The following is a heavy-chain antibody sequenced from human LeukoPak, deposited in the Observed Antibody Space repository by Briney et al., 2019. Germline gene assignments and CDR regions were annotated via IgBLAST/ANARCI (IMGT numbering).Heavy chain of an antibody. Sequence: PGGTLRLSCAASGFTFSDYYMSWIRQAPGKGLEWVSYISSSGSTIYYADSVKGRFSISRDNAKNSLFLQMNSLTAEDTAVFYCARDWRNKYSNSWSRGEWYFDLWGRGTLVTVSS. V-gene: IGHV3-11*04. CDR1: GFTFSDYY. CDR3: ARDWRNKYSNSWSRGEWYFDL. D-gene: IGHD6-13*01. CDR2: ISSSGSTI. J-gene: IGHJ2*01.